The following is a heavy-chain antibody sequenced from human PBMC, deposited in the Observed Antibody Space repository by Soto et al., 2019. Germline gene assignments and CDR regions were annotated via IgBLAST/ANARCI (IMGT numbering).Heavy chain of an antibody. CDR3: ARDFTGYSSSWLTPSYNWFDP. CDR2: ISSSGSTI. J-gene: IGHJ5*02. V-gene: IGHV3-11*01. CDR1: GFTFSDYY. D-gene: IGHD6-13*01. Sequence: QVQLVETGGGLVKPGGSLRLSCAASGFTFSDYYMSWIRQAPGKGLEWVSYISSSGSTIYYADSVKGRFTISRDNAKNSLYLQMNSLRAEDTAVYYCARDFTGYSSSWLTPSYNWFDPWGQGTLVTVSS.